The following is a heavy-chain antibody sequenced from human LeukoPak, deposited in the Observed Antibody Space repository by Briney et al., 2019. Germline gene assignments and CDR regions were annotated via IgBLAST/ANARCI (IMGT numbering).Heavy chain of an antibody. J-gene: IGHJ4*02. CDR2: IYYSGST. D-gene: IGHD6-13*01. Sequence: SETLSLTCTASGGSISSSSYYWGWIRQPPGKGLEWIGSIYYSGSTYYNPSLKSRVTISVDTSKNQFSLKLSSVTAADTAVYYCARLPRQQLVLDYWGQGTLVTVSS. CDR3: ARLPRQQLVLDY. V-gene: IGHV4-39*01. CDR1: GGSISSSSYY.